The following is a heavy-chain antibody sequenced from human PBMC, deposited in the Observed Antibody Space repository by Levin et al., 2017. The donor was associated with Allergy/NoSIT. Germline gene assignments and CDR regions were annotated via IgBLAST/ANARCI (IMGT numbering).Heavy chain of an antibody. V-gene: IGHV4-30-2*01. CDR3: ARVAGYSYGYYFDY. Sequence: SQTLSLTCAVSGGSISSGGYSWSWIRQPPGKGLEWIGNIYLSGSTNDNPSLKSRVNMSVDRSKNQFSLKLSYVTAADTAVYYCARVAGYSYGYYFDYWGPGTLVTVSS. J-gene: IGHJ4*02. CDR1: GGSISSGGYS. CDR2: IYLSGST. D-gene: IGHD5-18*01.